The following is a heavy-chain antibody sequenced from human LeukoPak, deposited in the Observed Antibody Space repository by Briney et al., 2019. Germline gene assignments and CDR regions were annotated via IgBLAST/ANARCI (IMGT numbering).Heavy chain of an antibody. D-gene: IGHD5-24*01. CDR1: GFTFSSYG. CDR2: ISYDGSRK. Sequence: TGGSLRLSCAASGFTFSSYGMHWVRQAPGKGLEWVAVISYDGSRKFYEDSVKGRFTISRDNSKNTLYLQMNSLRAEDTAVYYCAREALDGFDIWGQGTMVTVSS. J-gene: IGHJ3*02. V-gene: IGHV3-30*03. CDR3: AREALDGFDI.